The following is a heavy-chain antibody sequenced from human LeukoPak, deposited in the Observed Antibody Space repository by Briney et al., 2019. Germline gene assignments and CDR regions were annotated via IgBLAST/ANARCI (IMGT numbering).Heavy chain of an antibody. Sequence: SETLSLTCTVSGGSISSSSYYWGWIRQPPGKGLEWIGSIYYSGSTYYNPSLKSRVTISVDTSKNQFSLKLSSVTAADTAVYYCARGPWKVAGPHGAFDIWGQGTMVTVSS. J-gene: IGHJ3*02. CDR3: ARGPWKVAGPHGAFDI. CDR2: IYYSGST. V-gene: IGHV4-39*07. CDR1: GGSISSSSYY. D-gene: IGHD6-19*01.